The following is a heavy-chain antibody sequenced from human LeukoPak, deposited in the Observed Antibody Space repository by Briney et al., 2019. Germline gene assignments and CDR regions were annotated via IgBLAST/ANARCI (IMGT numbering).Heavy chain of an antibody. Sequence: ASVKVSCKASGYTFTSYDINWVRQATGQGLEWMGWMNPTSGNTGYAQKFQGRVTITRNTSISTAYMELSSLTSDDTAVYYCARRDCSSSSCHYYYYYMDVWGQGTTVTVSS. J-gene: IGHJ6*02. V-gene: IGHV1-8*03. CDR1: GYTFTSYD. CDR3: ARRDCSSSSCHYYYYYMDV. D-gene: IGHD2-2*01. CDR2: MNPTSGNT.